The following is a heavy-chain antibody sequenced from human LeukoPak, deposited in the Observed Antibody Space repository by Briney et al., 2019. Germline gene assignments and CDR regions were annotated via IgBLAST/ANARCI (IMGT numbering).Heavy chain of an antibody. V-gene: IGHV3-11*04. CDR1: GFTFSDYY. CDR2: ISSSGSTM. CDR3: ARDRVAARRNWFDP. D-gene: IGHD6-6*01. Sequence: GGSLRLSCAASGFTFSDYYMSWIRQAPGKGLEWISYISSSGSTMYYADSVKGRFTISRDNAKNSLYLQMNSLRAEDTAVYYCARDRVAARRNWFDPWGQGTLVTVSS. J-gene: IGHJ5*02.